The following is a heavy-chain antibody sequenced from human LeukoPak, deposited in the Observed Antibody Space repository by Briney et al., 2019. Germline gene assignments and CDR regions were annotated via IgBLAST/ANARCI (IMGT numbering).Heavy chain of an antibody. CDR3: VKHIDLAGSTFDY. CDR1: GGSISSRSHY. Sequence: SETLSLTCTVSGGSISSRSHYWVWIRQPPGKGLEWLASMYYSGRTSYNPSLKRRITISIDTCKNQFSLKLCDLTTQDIVLYYCVKHIDLAGSTFDYWGQGALVTVSS. D-gene: IGHD3-9*01. V-gene: IGHV4-39*01. CDR2: MYYSGRT. J-gene: IGHJ4*02.